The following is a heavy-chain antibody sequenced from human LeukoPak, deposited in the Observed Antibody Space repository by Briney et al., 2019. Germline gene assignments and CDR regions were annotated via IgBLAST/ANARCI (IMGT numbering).Heavy chain of an antibody. Sequence: ASVKVSCKASGYTFTSYDINWVRQATGQGLEWMGWMNPNSGNTGYAQKFQGRVTMTRNTSISTAYMELSSLRSEDTAVYYSARGVTTVATHLFDYWGQGTLVAVSS. CDR1: GYTFTSYD. V-gene: IGHV1-8*01. D-gene: IGHD4-23*01. J-gene: IGHJ4*02. CDR3: ARGVTTVATHLFDY. CDR2: MNPNSGNT.